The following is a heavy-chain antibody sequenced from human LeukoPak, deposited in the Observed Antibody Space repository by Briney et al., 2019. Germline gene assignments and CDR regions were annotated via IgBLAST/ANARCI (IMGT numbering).Heavy chain of an antibody. Sequence: ASVEVSCKASGYTFTSYGISWVRQAPGQGLEWMGWISAYNGNADYAQSLQGRVTMTIDTSTSTVYMELRSLRSDDTAVYYCARDVGRSYDLDYWGQGTLVTVSS. CDR1: GYTFTSYG. D-gene: IGHD3-16*01. CDR2: ISAYNGNA. J-gene: IGHJ4*02. V-gene: IGHV1-18*01. CDR3: ARDVGRSYDLDY.